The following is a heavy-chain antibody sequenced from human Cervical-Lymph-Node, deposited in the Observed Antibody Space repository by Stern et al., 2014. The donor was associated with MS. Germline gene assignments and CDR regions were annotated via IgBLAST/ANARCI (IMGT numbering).Heavy chain of an antibody. CDR3: ARDYEDTSMLFDH. CDR1: GFTFSSYG. Sequence: VHLVESGGAVVQPGRSLRLSCAASGFTFSSYGMHWVRQAQGKGMERGTVISYDGNHKYYAASVKGRFTISRDNSKNTLHLQMNSVTPDDTAIYYCARDYEDTSMLFDHWGQGTLVTVSS. J-gene: IGHJ4*02. V-gene: IGHV3-30*03. D-gene: IGHD2-8*01. CDR2: ISYDGNHK.